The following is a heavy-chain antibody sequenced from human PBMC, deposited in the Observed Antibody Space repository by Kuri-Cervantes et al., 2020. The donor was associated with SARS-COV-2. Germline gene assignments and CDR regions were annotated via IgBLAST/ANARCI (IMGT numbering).Heavy chain of an antibody. V-gene: IGHV4-61*08. D-gene: IGHD7-27*01. Sequence: GSLRLSCTVSGGSISSGDYYWSWIRQPPGKGLEWIGYIYYSGSTNYNPSLKSRVTISVDTSKNQFSLKLSSVTAADTAVYYCARRREITGGIYYYYYYMDVWGKGTTVTVSS. J-gene: IGHJ6*03. CDR2: IYYSGST. CDR3: ARRREITGGIYYYYYYMDV. CDR1: GGSISSGDYY.